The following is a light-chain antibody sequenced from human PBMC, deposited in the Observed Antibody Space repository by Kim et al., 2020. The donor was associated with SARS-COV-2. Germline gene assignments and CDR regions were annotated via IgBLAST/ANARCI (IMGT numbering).Light chain of an antibody. J-gene: IGKJ1*01. CDR1: QDIRND. CDR3: LQHNGYPLT. V-gene: IGKV1-17*01. CDR2: AAS. Sequence: AAVGDRVTITCRASQDIRNDLGWYQQKPGKAPKRMIDAASSLQSGVPPRFSGSGSGTEFTLTISSLQPEDFATYYCLQHNGYPLTFGQGTKVEIK.